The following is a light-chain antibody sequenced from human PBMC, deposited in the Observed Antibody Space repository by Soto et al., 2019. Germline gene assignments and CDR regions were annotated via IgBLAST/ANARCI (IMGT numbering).Light chain of an antibody. J-gene: IGLJ1*01. CDR2: TNN. CDR1: SSNIESHS. Sequence: VLTQPPSPSGTPGQRITISCYGSSSNIESHSVNWYQQVPGTAPKLLINTNNQRPSGVPDRFSGSKSGASASLAISGLQSEDEATYYCATWDDSRKGVFGTGTKVTVL. V-gene: IGLV1-44*01. CDR3: ATWDDSRKGV.